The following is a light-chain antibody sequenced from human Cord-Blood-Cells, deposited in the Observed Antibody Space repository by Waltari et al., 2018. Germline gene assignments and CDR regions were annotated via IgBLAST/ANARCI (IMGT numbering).Light chain of an antibody. V-gene: IGLV2-14*01. CDR3: SSYTSSSTFGV. CDR2: DVS. J-gene: IGLJ2*01. CDR1: SSYVGGYNY. Sequence: QSALTQPASVSGSPGQSITISCTGTSSYVGGYNYVSWYQQHPGKAPKLMIYDVSKRPSGVSNRFSGSKSGNTASLTISGLQAEDEADYYCSSYTSSSTFGVFGGGTKLTVL.